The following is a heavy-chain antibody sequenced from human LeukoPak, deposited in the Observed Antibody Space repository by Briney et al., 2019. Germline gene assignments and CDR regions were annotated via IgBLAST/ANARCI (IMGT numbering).Heavy chain of an antibody. V-gene: IGHV4-39*07. Sequence: SETLSLTCTVSGGSISSSSYYWGWIRQPPGKGLEWIGSIYYSGSTYYNPSLKSRVTISVDTSKNQFSLKLSSVTAADTAVYYCARGGRRGWFDPWGQGTLVTVSS. CDR3: ARGGRRGWFDP. CDR1: GGSISSSSYY. J-gene: IGHJ5*02. CDR2: IYYSGST.